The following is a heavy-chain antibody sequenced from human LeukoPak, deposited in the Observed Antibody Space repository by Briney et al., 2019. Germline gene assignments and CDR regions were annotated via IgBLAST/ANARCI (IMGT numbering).Heavy chain of an antibody. CDR2: IHTSGTT. J-gene: IGHJ3*02. CDR1: GDSMGTYY. CDR3: ARTKYKYCSSTSCRLDAFDI. D-gene: IGHD2-2*01. Sequence: SETLSLTCTVTGDSMGTYYWSFIRQPAGKGLEWIGRIHTSGTTWYNASLKSRVTMSIDASNNQFSLKLSSVTAADTAVYYCARTKYKYCSSTSCRLDAFDIWGQGTMVTVSS. V-gene: IGHV4-4*07.